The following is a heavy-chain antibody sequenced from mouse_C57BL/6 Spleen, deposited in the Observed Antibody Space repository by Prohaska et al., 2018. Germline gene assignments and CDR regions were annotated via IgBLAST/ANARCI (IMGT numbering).Heavy chain of an antibody. CDR3: ARLYYYGSRYYFDY. CDR2: ISDGGSYT. V-gene: IGHV5-4*01. Sequence: EVQLVESGGGLVKPGVSLKLSCAASGFTFSSYAMSWVRQTPEKRLEWVATISDGGSYTYYPDNVKGRFTISRDNAKNNLYLQMSHLKSEDTAMYYCARLYYYGSRYYFDYWGQGTTLTVSS. D-gene: IGHD1-1*01. CDR1: GFTFSSYA. J-gene: IGHJ2*01.